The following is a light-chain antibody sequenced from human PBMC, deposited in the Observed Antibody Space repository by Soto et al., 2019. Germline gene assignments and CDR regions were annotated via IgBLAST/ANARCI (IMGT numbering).Light chain of an antibody. CDR3: QQYYSTPLT. J-gene: IGKJ3*01. CDR2: WAS. CDR1: QSVLYTSNNKNY. Sequence: DIMMTQSPDSLAVSLGERATINCKSSQSVLYTSNNKNYLAWYQQKPGQPPKLLIYWASTRESGVPDRFGGSGSGTDFTLTISSLQAEDVAVYYCQQYYSTPLTFGQGTKVDIK. V-gene: IGKV4-1*01.